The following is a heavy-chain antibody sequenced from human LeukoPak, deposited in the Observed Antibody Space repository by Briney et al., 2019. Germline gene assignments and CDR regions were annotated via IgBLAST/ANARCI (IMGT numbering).Heavy chain of an antibody. CDR2: IYYSGST. CDR3: ARGSDSSSWYADPEGLHY. J-gene: IGHJ4*02. Sequence: PSQTLSLTCTVSGGSISSGGYYWSWIRQHPGKGLEWIGYIYYSGSTYYNPSLKSRVTISVDTSKNQFSLKLSSVTAADTAVYYCARGSDSSSWYADPEGLHYWGQGTLVTVSS. CDR1: GGSISSGGYY. D-gene: IGHD6-13*01. V-gene: IGHV4-31*03.